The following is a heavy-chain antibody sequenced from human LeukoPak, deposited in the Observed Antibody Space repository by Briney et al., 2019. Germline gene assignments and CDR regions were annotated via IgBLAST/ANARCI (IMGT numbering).Heavy chain of an antibody. D-gene: IGHD6-19*01. Sequence: GASVKVSCKASGYTFTTYDISWVRQAPGQGLEWMGWISSYNGNTNYAQKLQGRVTMTTDTSTSTAYMELRSLRSDDTAVYYCARTIVAGTRSVWFDPWGQGTLVTVSS. CDR3: ARTIVAGTRSVWFDP. CDR1: GYTFTTYD. V-gene: IGHV1-18*01. CDR2: ISSYNGNT. J-gene: IGHJ5*02.